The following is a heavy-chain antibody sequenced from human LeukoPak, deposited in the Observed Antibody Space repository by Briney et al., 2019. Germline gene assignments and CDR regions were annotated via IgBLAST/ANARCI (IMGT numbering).Heavy chain of an antibody. D-gene: IGHD3-22*01. CDR2: ISYDGSNK. CDR1: GFTFSSYA. CDR3: ARAYYYDSSGYPPAFDY. Sequence: GGSLRLPCAASGFTFSSYAMHWVRQAPGKGLEWVAVISYDGSNKYYADSVKGRFTISRDNSKNTLYLQMNSLRAEDTAVYYCARAYYYDSSGYPPAFDYWGQGTLVTVSS. V-gene: IGHV3-30-3*01. J-gene: IGHJ4*02.